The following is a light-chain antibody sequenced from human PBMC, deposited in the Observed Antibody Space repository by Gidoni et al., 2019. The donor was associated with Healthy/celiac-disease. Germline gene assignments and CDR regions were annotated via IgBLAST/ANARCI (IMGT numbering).Light chain of an antibody. CDR2: GAS. CDR3: QQYNNWPPTYT. J-gene: IGKJ2*01. Sequence: VLTQSPASLSVSPGKRATLACRASQSVSSNVAWYQQKPGPAPRLLIYGASTRPTGIPARFSGSGSGTEFTLTISSLQSEDFAVYYCQQYNNWPPTYTFGQGTKLEIK. V-gene: IGKV3-15*01. CDR1: QSVSSN.